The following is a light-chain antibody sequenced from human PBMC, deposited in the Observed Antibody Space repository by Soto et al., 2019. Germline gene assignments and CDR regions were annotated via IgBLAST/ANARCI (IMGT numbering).Light chain of an antibody. CDR3: SSYTTSSTLVV. CDR2: EVS. V-gene: IGLV2-14*01. Sequence: QSALTQPASVSGSPGQSIIISCTGTSSDVGAFNYVSWYQQHPGKAPKLLIYEVSNRPSGVSNRFSGSKSGITASLTISGVQPEDEADYYCSSYTTSSTLVVFGGGTKVTVL. J-gene: IGLJ2*01. CDR1: SSDVGAFNY.